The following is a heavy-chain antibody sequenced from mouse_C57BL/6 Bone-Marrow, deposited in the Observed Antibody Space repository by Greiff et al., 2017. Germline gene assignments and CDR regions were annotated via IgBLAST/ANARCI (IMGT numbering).Heavy chain of an antibody. D-gene: IGHD1-1*01. CDR2: IYPGSGSP. J-gene: IGHJ3*01. CDR1: GYTFTSYW. Sequence: QVQLQQPGAELVKPGASVKMSCKASGYTFTSYWITWVKQRPGQGLEWIGDIYPGSGSPNSNEKFKSKATLTVDTSSSRAYMQLSSLTSEDSAVYYCARYYGSRKGAWFAYWGQGTLVTVSA. CDR3: ARYYGSRKGAWFAY. V-gene: IGHV1-55*01.